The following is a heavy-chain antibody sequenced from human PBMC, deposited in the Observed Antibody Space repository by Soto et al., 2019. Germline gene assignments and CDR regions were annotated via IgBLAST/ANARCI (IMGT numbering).Heavy chain of an antibody. CDR1: GFTFSNYA. V-gene: IGHV3-23*01. J-gene: IGHJ4*02. D-gene: IGHD6-25*01. Sequence: EVQLLESGGGLVQPGRSLRLSCAASGFTFSNYAMSWVRQAPGQGLDWVSAISGRGGTTYYADSVKGRFTISRDNSKNTLCRQMHSLRAEDAAVYYCAKFFVETGSNSGWPWAFHYWGQGTLVTVSS. CDR3: AKFFVETGSNSGWPWAFHY. CDR2: ISGRGGTT.